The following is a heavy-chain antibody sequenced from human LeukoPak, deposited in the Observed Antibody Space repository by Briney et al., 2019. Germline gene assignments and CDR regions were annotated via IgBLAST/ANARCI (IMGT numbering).Heavy chain of an antibody. Sequence: KTSETLSLTCTVSGGSISSGGCYWSWIRQPPGKGLEWIGYIYHSGSTYYNPSLKSRVTISVDRSKNQFSLKLSSVTAADTAVYYCARGLDTAMAAYFDYWGQGTLVTVSS. V-gene: IGHV4-30-2*01. J-gene: IGHJ4*02. CDR1: GGSISSGGCY. D-gene: IGHD5-18*01. CDR2: IYHSGST. CDR3: ARGLDTAMAAYFDY.